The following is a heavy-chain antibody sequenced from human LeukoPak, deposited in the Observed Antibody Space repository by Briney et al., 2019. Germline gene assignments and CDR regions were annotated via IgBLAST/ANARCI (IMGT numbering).Heavy chain of an antibody. CDR2: ISAYNGNT. D-gene: IGHD6-13*01. CDR1: GYTFTSYY. J-gene: IGHJ6*02. Sequence: ASVKVSCKASGYTFTSYYMHWVRQAPGQGLEWMGWISAYNGNTNYAQKLQGRVTMTTDTSTSTAYMELRSLRSDDTAVYYCARDTAAAGIIYYYYGMDVWGQGTTVTVSS. CDR3: ARDTAAAGIIYYYYGMDV. V-gene: IGHV1-18*04.